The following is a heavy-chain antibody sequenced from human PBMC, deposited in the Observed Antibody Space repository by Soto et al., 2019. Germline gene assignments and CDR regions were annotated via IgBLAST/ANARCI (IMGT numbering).Heavy chain of an antibody. V-gene: IGHV4-31*03. CDR3: ARSSISKKIDY. CDR1: GGSINSGGYY. J-gene: IGHJ4*02. CDR2: IYYSGST. D-gene: IGHD2-2*01. Sequence: QVQLQESGPGLVKPSQTLSLTCSVSGGSINSGGYYWTWIRQHPGKGLEWIGNIYYSGSTYYNTSLKSRDTISIDTSKTHFSLKLTSVTAADTAVYYCARSSISKKIDYWGQGTLVTVSS.